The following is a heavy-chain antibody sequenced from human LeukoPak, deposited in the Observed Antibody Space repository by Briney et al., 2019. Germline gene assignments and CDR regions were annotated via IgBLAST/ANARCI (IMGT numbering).Heavy chain of an antibody. V-gene: IGHV1-8*01. D-gene: IGHD2-2*01. CDR1: GYTFTSYD. CDR2: MNPNSGNT. Sequence: ASVKVSCKASGYTFTSYDINWVRQATGQGLEWMGWMNPNSGNTGYAQKFQGRVTMTSATSISTAYMELSSLRSEDTAVYYCARAIRYCGSTSCYRDPYYYYMDVWGKGTTVTVSS. J-gene: IGHJ6*03. CDR3: ARAIRYCGSTSCYRDPYYYYMDV.